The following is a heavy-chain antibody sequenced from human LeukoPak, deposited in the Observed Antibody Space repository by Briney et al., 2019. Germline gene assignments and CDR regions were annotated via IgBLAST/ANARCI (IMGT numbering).Heavy chain of an antibody. J-gene: IGHJ6*03. CDR3: ARLGCSSTSCYIRDYYYYYMDV. CDR2: ICPGDSDT. V-gene: IGHV5-51*01. D-gene: IGHD2-2*02. Sequence: PGESLKISCKGSGYSFTSYWIGWVRQMPGKGLEWMGIICPGDSDTRYSPSFQGQVTISADKSISTAYLQWSSLKASDTAMYYCARLGCSSTSCYIRDYYYYYMDVWGKGTTVTVSS. CDR1: GYSFTSYW.